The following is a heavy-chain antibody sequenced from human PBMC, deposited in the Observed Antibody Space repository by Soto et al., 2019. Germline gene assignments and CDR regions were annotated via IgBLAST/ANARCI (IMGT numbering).Heavy chain of an antibody. CDR1: GGSIRSGGYY. J-gene: IGHJ6*02. CDR3: ARVRLMATAGTARHYFGLDV. Sequence: SETLSLTCTVSGGSIRSGGYYWSWVRQNPRKGLEWIGNIYYSGNTYYNPSLKSRLTISGDTSKNQFSLNMSSVTAAATAVYYCARVRLMATAGTARHYFGLDVWGQGTTVTVSS. CDR2: IYYSGNT. V-gene: IGHV4-31*03. D-gene: IGHD5-18*01.